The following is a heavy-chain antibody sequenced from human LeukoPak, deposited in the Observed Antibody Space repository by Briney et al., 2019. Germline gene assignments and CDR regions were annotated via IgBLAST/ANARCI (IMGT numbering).Heavy chain of an antibody. J-gene: IGHJ4*02. CDR3: ARARSGSYFDY. CDR2: VSGGGSST. Sequence: PGGSLRLSCAASGFTFSNYGMTWVRQAPGKGLEWVSVVSGGGSSTYYADSVKGRFTISRDNAKNSLYLQMNSLRAEDTAVYYCARARSGSYFDYWGQGTLVTVSS. V-gene: IGHV3-48*04. D-gene: IGHD1-26*01. CDR1: GFTFSNYG.